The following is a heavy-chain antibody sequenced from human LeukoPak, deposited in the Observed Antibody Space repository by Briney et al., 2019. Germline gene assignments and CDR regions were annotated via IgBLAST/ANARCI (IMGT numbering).Heavy chain of an antibody. Sequence: GGSLRLSCAASGFTFSDYYMSWIRQAPGKGLEWVSYISSSGSTIYYEDSVKGRFTISRDNAKNSLYLQMNSLRAEDTAVYYCARDSAYSSSPGAFDIWGQGTMVTVSS. CDR3: ARDSAYSSSPGAFDI. CDR2: ISSSGSTI. V-gene: IGHV3-11*01. J-gene: IGHJ3*02. CDR1: GFTFSDYY. D-gene: IGHD6-6*01.